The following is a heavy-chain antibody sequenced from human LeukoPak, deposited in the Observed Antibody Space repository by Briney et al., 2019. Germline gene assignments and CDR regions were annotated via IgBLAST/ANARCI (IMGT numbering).Heavy chain of an antibody. V-gene: IGHV4-39*01. J-gene: IGHJ6*03. CDR2: IYYSGST. Sequence: SETLSLTCTVSGGSISSSSYYWGWIRQPPGKGLEWIGSIYYSGSTYYNPSLKSRVTISVDTSKNQFSLKLSSVTAADTAVYYCARSTTHPYYNYMDVWGKGTTVTLSS. D-gene: IGHD4-17*01. CDR1: GGSISSSSYY. CDR3: ARSTTHPYYNYMDV.